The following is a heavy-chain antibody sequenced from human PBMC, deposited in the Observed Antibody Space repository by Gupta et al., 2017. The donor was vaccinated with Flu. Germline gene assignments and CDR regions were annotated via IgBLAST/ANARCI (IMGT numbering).Heavy chain of an antibody. CDR2: IIPIFGTA. V-gene: IGHV1-69*06. Sequence: QVQLVQSGAEVKNPRPPVQLPRKASAGPFRSYAISWVRQAPGQGLEWMGGIIPIFGTANYAQKFQGRVTITADKSTRTAYMELSSLRSEDTAVYYCARMNGGRNGGWFDPWGQGSLVTVSS. CDR3: ARMNGGRNGGWFDP. J-gene: IGHJ5*02. CDR1: AGPFRSYA. D-gene: IGHD2-8*01.